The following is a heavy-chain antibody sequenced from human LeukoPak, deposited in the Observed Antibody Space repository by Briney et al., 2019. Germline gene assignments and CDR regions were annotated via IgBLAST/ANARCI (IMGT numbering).Heavy chain of an antibody. D-gene: IGHD4-17*01. V-gene: IGHV7-4-1*02. CDR2: INTNTGNP. CDR1: GYTFTSYA. Sequence: EASVKVSCKASGYTFTSYAMNWVRQAPGQGLEWMGWINTNTGNPTYAQGFTGRFVFSLDTSVSTAYLQISSLKAEDTAVYYCARDREGSDYGDQHTEYFQHWGQGTLVTVSS. CDR3: ARDREGSDYGDQHTEYFQH. J-gene: IGHJ1*01.